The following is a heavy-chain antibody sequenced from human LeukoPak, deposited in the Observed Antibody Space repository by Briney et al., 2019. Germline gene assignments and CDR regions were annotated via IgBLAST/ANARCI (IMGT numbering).Heavy chain of an antibody. Sequence: GGSLTLSCAVSRLTFDDYCMSWVRQARGEGMGWVSGIKWNGGSTVYADSVKGRFTITRDNAKNSLYLQMNSLRAEDTALHYSARVGPSSASMTPAYGMDVWGQGTTVTVSS. J-gene: IGHJ6*02. V-gene: IGHV3-20*04. CDR2: IKWNGGST. CDR1: RLTFDDYC. D-gene: IGHD2/OR15-2a*01. CDR3: ARVGPSSASMTPAYGMDV.